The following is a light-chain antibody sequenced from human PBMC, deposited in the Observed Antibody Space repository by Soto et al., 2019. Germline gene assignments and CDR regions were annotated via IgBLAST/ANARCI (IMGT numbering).Light chain of an antibody. CDR2: GAS. CDR3: QQYGSSPEWT. Sequence: EIVLTQSPGTLSLSPGERATLSCRASQSVSSSYLAWYQQTPGQAPRLLIDGASSRATGIPDRFSGSGSGTDFTLTISRLEPEDFAVYYCQQYGSSPEWTFGQGTKVEIK. CDR1: QSVSSSY. V-gene: IGKV3-20*01. J-gene: IGKJ1*01.